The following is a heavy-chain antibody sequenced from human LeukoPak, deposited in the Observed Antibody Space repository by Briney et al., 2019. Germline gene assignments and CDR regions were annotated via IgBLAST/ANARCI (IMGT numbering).Heavy chain of an antibody. Sequence: SETLSLTCIVSGGSISSYYWSWIRQPPGKGLECIGYIFYSGSTNYNPSLKSRVTISVDTSKNLFSLKLSSVTAAGTAVYYCARGRRGCSSTSCSYYFDYWGQGTLVTVSS. CDR1: GGSISSYY. J-gene: IGHJ4*02. D-gene: IGHD2-2*01. V-gene: IGHV4-59*01. CDR3: ARGRRGCSSTSCSYYFDY. CDR2: IFYSGST.